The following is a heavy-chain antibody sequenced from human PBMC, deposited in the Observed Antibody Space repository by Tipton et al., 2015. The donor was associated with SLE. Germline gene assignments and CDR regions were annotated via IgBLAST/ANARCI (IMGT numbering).Heavy chain of an antibody. Sequence: GLVKPSETLSLTCTVAGDSISGFYWNWIRQPPGRVLEWIGYISTSGSTFYNPSLKSRVTISIDTSKKQFSLNLSSVTAADTAVYYCARERAVAGDYSYMDVWGKGTTVTVSS. CDR2: ISTSGST. CDR3: ARERAVAGDYSYMDV. CDR1: GDSISGFY. J-gene: IGHJ6*03. V-gene: IGHV4-4*08. D-gene: IGHD6-19*01.